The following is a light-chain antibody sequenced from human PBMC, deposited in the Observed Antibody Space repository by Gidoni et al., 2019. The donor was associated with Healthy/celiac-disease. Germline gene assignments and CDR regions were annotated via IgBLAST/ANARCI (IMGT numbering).Light chain of an antibody. V-gene: IGKV3-11*01. Sequence: ETVLTQSPATLSSSPGERATLSCRASQSVSSYLAWYQQKPGQAPRLLIYDASNKATGLPARFSGIGSGTDFTLTISSLEHEDFAVYDCQQRSNWPWTFGQGTKVEIK. CDR1: QSVSSY. CDR3: QQRSNWPWT. J-gene: IGKJ1*01. CDR2: DAS.